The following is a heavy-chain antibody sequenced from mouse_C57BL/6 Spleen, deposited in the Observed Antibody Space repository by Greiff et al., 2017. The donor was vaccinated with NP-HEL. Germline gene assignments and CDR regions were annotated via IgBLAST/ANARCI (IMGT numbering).Heavy chain of an antibody. Sequence: QVQLQQPGAELVKPGASVKMSCKASGYTFTSYWITWVKQRPGQGLEWIGDIYPGSGSTNYNEKFKSKATLTVDTSSSTAYMQLSSLTSEDSAVYYCARWNYGSSYSAWFAYWGQGTLVTVSA. CDR1: GYTFTSYW. D-gene: IGHD1-1*01. CDR3: ARWNYGSSYSAWFAY. CDR2: IYPGSGST. J-gene: IGHJ3*01. V-gene: IGHV1-55*01.